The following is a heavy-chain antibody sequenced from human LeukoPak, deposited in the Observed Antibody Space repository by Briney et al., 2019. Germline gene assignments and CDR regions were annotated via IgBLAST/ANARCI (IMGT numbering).Heavy chain of an antibody. CDR1: GGTFNSFG. CDR2: IIPIVGIT. D-gene: IGHD3-10*01. Sequence: SVKVSCKASGGTFNSFGINWARQAPGQGLEWLGRIIPIVGITNYAQKFQGRVTIIADNSTRTAYMELSSLTSEDTAVYYCARGLHFTMVRGGTTNYYYGMDVWGQGTSVTVSS. CDR3: ARGLHFTMVRGGTTNYYYGMDV. J-gene: IGHJ6*02. V-gene: IGHV1-69*04.